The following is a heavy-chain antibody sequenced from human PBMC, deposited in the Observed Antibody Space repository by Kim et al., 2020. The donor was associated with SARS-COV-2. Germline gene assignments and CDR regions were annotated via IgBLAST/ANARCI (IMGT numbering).Heavy chain of an antibody. J-gene: IGHJ2*01. V-gene: IGHV1-2*02. D-gene: IGHD3-3*01. CDR3: ARDYYDFWSGYPYWYFDL. CDR1: GYTFTGYY. CDR2: INPNSGGT. Sequence: ASVKVSCKASGYTFTGYYMHWVRQAPGQGLEWMGWINPNSGGTNYAQKFQGRVTMTRDTSISTAYMELSRLRSDDTAVYYCARDYYDFWSGYPYWYFDLWGRGTLVTVSS.